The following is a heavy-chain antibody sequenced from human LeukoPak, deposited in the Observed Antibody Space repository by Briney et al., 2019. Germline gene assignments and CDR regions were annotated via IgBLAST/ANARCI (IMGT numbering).Heavy chain of an antibody. CDR2: ISAYNGNT. V-gene: IGHV1-18*01. Sequence: PVASVKVSCKASGYTFTSYGISWMRQAPGQGLEWMGWISAYNGNTNYAQKLQGRVTMTTDTSTSTAYMELRSLRSDDTAVYYCASNPLGYCSSTSCPPMYYFDYWGQGTLVTVSS. D-gene: IGHD2-2*01. J-gene: IGHJ4*02. CDR3: ASNPLGYCSSTSCPPMYYFDY. CDR1: GYTFTSYG.